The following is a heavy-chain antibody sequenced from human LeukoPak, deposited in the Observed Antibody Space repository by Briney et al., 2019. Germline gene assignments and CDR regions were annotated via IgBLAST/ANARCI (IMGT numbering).Heavy chain of an antibody. CDR1: GFSFRSYS. Sequence: GRSLRLSCTASGFSFRSYSMHWLRQAPGKGLEWVAVIWYNGSNKLYANSVKGRFTISRDNSKNTLYLQMDNLRVDDTAVYYCAREVAVWGQGTLVTVSS. D-gene: IGHD5-12*01. CDR3: AREVAV. CDR2: IWYNGSNK. J-gene: IGHJ4*02. V-gene: IGHV3-33*01.